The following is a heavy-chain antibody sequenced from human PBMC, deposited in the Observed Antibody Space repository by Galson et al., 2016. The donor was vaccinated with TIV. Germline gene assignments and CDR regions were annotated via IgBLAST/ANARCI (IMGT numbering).Heavy chain of an antibody. D-gene: IGHD2/OR15-2a*01. J-gene: IGHJ6*02. CDR3: ARIIVSYGMDV. Sequence: SLRLSCAASGFTFSTYWMNWVRQAPGKGLVWVSRISGYGTRTNYADSVKGRFTISRDNAKNTLYLQMSSLRAEDTAVYYCARIIVSYGMDVWGQGTTVTVSS. CDR2: ISGYGTRT. V-gene: IGHV3-74*01. CDR1: GFTFSTYW.